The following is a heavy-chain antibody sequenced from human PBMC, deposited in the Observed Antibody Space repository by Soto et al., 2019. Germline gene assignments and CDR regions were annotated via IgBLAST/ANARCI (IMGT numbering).Heavy chain of an antibody. CDR3: ARYRGSNCFEP. V-gene: IGHV3-7*01. D-gene: IGHD3-10*01. CDR2: MKQDGSDK. J-gene: IGHJ5*02. CDR1: GFTFSSFW. Sequence: PGGSLRLSCTASGFTFSSFWMSWLRQAPGKGLEWVATMKQDGSDKFYVDSVKGRFTISRDNAKNSLYLQMNSLRPEDTAVYYCARYRGSNCFEPWGQGALVTVSS.